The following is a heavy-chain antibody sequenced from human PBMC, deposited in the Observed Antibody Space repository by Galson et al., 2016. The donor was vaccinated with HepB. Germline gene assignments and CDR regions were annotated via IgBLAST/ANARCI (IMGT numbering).Heavy chain of an antibody. CDR3: ATVSRRVNGSRDRYNYDFDY. D-gene: IGHD5-24*01. CDR2: FDPEDGET. V-gene: IGHV1-24*01. CDR1: GYTLTELS. Sequence: SVKVSCKVSGYTLTELSMHWVRQAPGKGLEWMGGFDPEDGETVYAQKFQGRVTMTEDTSTDTAYMELSRLRSEDTAVYYCATVSRRVNGSRDRYNYDFDYWGQGTLVTVSS. J-gene: IGHJ4*02.